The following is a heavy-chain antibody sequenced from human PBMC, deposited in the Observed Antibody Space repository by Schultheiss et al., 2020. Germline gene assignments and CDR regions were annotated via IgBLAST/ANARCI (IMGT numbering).Heavy chain of an antibody. J-gene: IGHJ3*02. D-gene: IGHD4-17*01. V-gene: IGHV4-30-4*08. CDR1: GGSISSGGYY. Sequence: SETLSLTCTVSGGSISSGGYYWSWIRQHPGKGLEWIGEIYYSGSTYYNPSLKSRVTISVDTSKNQFSLKPSSVTAADTAVYYCVRRLWGDYANAFDIWGQGTMVTVSS. CDR2: IYYSGST. CDR3: VRRLWGDYANAFDI.